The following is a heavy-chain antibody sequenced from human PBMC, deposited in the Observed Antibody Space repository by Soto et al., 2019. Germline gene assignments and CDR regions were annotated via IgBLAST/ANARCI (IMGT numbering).Heavy chain of an antibody. Sequence: QVHLVQSGAEVKKPGASVKVSCKTSGYTFTRYGISWVRQAPGQGLEWMGWISGYDGRTNFAQKFQDRVTMTTDTSTSRVYMELRSLTSDEAAVYYCAREGDVPDYYYGMDVWGQGTTVTVSS. D-gene: IGHD2-21*02. CDR2: ISGYDGRT. J-gene: IGHJ6*02. CDR1: GYTFTRYG. CDR3: AREGDVPDYYYGMDV. V-gene: IGHV1-18*01.